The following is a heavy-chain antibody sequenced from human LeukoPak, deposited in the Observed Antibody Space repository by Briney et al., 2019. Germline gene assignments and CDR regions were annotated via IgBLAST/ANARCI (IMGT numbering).Heavy chain of an antibody. V-gene: IGHV1-18*01. Sequence: ASVKVSCKASGYTFASYGISWVRQAPGQGLEWMGWISAYNGNTNYAQKLQGRVTMTTDTSTSTAYMELRSLGSDDTAVYYCASHSQHSSGYYYWFDPWGQGTLVTVSS. CDR3: ASHSQHSSGYYYWFDP. CDR2: ISAYNGNT. D-gene: IGHD3-22*01. J-gene: IGHJ5*02. CDR1: GYTFASYG.